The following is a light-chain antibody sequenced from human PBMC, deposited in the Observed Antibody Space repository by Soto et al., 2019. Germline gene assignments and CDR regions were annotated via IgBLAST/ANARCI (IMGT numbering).Light chain of an antibody. CDR3: QQFGRSPPSWT. J-gene: IGKJ1*01. CDR1: QSVCSSY. CDR2: DAS. Sequence: EIVLTQSPGTLSLSPGERATLSCRASQSVCSSYLAWYQQKPGQPPRLLIFDASSRATGIPDRFSGSGSGTDFILTISSLEPEDFAVYYCQQFGRSPPSWTFGQGTKVEIK. V-gene: IGKV3-20*01.